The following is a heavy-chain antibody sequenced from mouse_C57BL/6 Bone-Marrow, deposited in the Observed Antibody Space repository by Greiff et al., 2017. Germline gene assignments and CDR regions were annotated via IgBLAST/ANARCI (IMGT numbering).Heavy chain of an antibody. CDR1: GYAFSSYW. CDR3: ARQGCWYFDV. V-gene: IGHV1-80*01. CDR2: IYPGDGDT. Sequence: QVHVKQSGAELVKPGASVKISCKASGYAFSSYWMNWVKQRPGKGLEWIGQIYPGDGDTNYNGKFKGKATLTADKSSSTAYMQLSSLTSEDSAVYFCARQGCWYFDVWGTGTTVTVSS. J-gene: IGHJ1*03.